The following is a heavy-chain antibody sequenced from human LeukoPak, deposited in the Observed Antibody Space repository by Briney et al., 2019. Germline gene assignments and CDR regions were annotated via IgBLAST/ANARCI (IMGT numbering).Heavy chain of an antibody. CDR2: ISGGGGST. CDR3: ARDSTPYSSGWYH. J-gene: IGHJ5*02. V-gene: IGHV3-23*01. D-gene: IGHD6-19*01. Sequence: GGSLRLSCAASGFTFSSYAMNWVRQAPGKGLEWVSGISGGGGSTYYADSVKGRFTISRDNSKNTLYLQMNSLRAEDTAVYYCARDSTPYSSGWYHWGQGTLVTVSS. CDR1: GFTFSSYA.